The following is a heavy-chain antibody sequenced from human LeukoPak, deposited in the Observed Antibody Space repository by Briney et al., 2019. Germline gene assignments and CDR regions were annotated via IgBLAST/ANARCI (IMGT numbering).Heavy chain of an antibody. CDR2: IYYSGST. CDR1: GGSISSYY. V-gene: IGHV4-59*01. J-gene: IGHJ4*02. Sequence: KTSETLSLTCTVSGGSISSYYWSWIRQPPGKGLEWIGYIYYSGSTNYSPSLKSRVTISVDTSKNQFSLKLSSVTAADTAVYYCAREYSNWYFDYWGQGTLVTVSS. CDR3: AREYSNWYFDY. D-gene: IGHD4-11*01.